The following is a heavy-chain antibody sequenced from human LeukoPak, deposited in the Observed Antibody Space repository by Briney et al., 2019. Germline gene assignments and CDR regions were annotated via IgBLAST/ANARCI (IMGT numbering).Heavy chain of an antibody. Sequence: GGSLRLSCAESGVTFSRYSIHWVRQAPGKGLEWVAFIRYDGSNKYYADSVKGGFTISRDNSKNTLYLQMNSLRAEDTAVYYWAKAPPHSSGCYGFDYWGQGTLVTVSS. CDR2: IRYDGSNK. CDR1: GVTFSRYS. V-gene: IGHV3-30*02. D-gene: IGHD6-19*01. J-gene: IGHJ4*02. CDR3: AKAPPHSSGCYGFDY.